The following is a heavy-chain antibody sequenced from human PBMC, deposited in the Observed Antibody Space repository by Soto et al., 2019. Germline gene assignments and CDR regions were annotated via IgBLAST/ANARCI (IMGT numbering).Heavy chain of an antibody. Sequence: EVQLVESGGGLVQPGGSLRLSCAASGFTFSSYWMHWVRQAPGKGLVWVSRINSDGSSTSYADSVKGRFTISRDNAKNTLYLQMNSLRAEDTAVYYCAREAGNYYGMDVWGQGTTVTVSS. CDR2: INSDGSST. CDR1: GFTFSSYW. V-gene: IGHV3-74*01. J-gene: IGHJ6*02. CDR3: AREAGNYYGMDV.